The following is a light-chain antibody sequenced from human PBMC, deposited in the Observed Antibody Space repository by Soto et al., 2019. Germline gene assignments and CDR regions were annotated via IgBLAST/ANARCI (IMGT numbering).Light chain of an antibody. J-gene: IGLJ3*02. CDR1: SSNIGTNT. Sequence: QSALTQPPSASGTPGQRVTISCSGSSSNIGTNTVVCYHQFPRSAPKLLMYSSNQRPSGVPDRFSGSKSGTSASLAISGLQAEDEADYYCAACDGSLNAVLFGGGTKLTVL. CDR3: AACDGSLNAVL. CDR2: SSN. V-gene: IGLV1-44*01.